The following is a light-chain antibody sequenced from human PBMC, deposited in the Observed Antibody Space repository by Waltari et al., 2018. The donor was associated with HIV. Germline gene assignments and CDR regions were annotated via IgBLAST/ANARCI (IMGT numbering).Light chain of an antibody. CDR1: QSVTSN. J-gene: IGKJ1*01. CDR2: GAS. V-gene: IGKV3-15*01. CDR3: QQYNNWPPT. Sequence: EIVMTQSPATLSLSPGERATLSCRASQSVTSNLAWYQQKPGQAPRLLIYGASTRATGIPARFSGSGSGTEFTLTIRSLQSEDFAVYYRQQYNNWPPTFGQGTKVEIK.